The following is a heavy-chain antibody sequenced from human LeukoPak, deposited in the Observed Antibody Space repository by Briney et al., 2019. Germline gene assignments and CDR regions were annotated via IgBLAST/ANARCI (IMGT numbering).Heavy chain of an antibody. J-gene: IGHJ4*02. Sequence: GRSLRLSCAASGFSFDEYGMSWVRQAPGTGLEWVSSISSSSSYIYYADSVTCRFTISRDNAKHSLYLQMNSLRAEDTAVYYCARDTEAVAGTDYWGQGTLVTVSS. D-gene: IGHD6-19*01. CDR2: ISSSSSYI. CDR1: GFSFDEYG. V-gene: IGHV3-21*01. CDR3: ARDTEAVAGTDY.